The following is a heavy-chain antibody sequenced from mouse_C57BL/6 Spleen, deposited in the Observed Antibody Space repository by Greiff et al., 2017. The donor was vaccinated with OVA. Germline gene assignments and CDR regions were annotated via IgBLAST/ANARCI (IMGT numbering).Heavy chain of an antibody. V-gene: IGHV5-17*01. D-gene: IGHD2-3*01. Sequence: EVQVVESGGGLVKPGGSLKLSCAASGFTFSDYGMHWVRQAPEKGLEWVAYISSGSSTIYYADTVKGRFTFSRDNAKNTLFLQMTSLRSEDTAMYYCARDYNGCYDYAMDYWGQGTSVTVSS. CDR3: ARDYNGCYDYAMDY. CDR2: ISSGSSTI. CDR1: GFTFSDYG. J-gene: IGHJ4*01.